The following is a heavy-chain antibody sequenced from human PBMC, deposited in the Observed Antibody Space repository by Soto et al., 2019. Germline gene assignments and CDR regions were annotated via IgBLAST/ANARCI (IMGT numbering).Heavy chain of an antibody. CDR2: MNPNSGNT. CDR3: SRERSAAGTGWFDP. V-gene: IGHV1-8*01. Sequence: QVQLVQSGDEVKKPGASVKGSCKASGYTFTSYDINWLRQATGQGLEWMGWMNPNSGNTGYAQKFQGRVTMTRNTSISTAYMELSSLRSEDTAVYYCSRERSAAGTGWFDPWGQGTLVTVSS. J-gene: IGHJ5*02. D-gene: IGHD6-13*01. CDR1: GYTFTSYD.